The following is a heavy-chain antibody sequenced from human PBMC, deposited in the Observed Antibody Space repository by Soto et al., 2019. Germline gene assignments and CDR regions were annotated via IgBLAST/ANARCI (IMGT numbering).Heavy chain of an antibody. CDR1: GFTFSSHW. CDR3: SVVTRRDYYYGMDV. Sequence: PGGSLRLSCAASGFTFSSHWMHWVRQAPGKGLVWVSRINSDGSGTSYADSVKGRFTISRDNAKNTLYLQMNSLRAEDTAVYYCSVVTRRDYYYGMDVWGQGTTVTVSS. CDR2: INSDGSGT. J-gene: IGHJ6*02. D-gene: IGHD2-15*01. V-gene: IGHV3-74*01.